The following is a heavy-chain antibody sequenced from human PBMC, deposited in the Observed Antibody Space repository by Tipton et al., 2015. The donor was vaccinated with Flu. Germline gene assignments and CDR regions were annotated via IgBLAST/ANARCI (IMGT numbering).Heavy chain of an antibody. V-gene: IGHV3-30*18. CDR1: GFTFSSYG. D-gene: IGHD1-26*01. CDR2: ISYDGSNK. Sequence: QLVQSGGGVVQPGRSLRLSCAASGFTFSSYGMHWVRQAPGKGLEWVAVISYDGSNKYYADSVKGRFTISRDNSKNTLYLQMNSLRAEDTAVYYCAKDFGGSNSPHHAFDIWGQGTMVTVSS. CDR3: AKDFGGSNSPHHAFDI. J-gene: IGHJ3*02.